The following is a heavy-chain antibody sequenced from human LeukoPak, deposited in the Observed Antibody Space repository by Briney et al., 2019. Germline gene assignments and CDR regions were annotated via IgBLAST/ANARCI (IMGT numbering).Heavy chain of an antibody. CDR1: GFTFSSYA. CDR3: ARSGGYDSGGSSYYYYMDV. V-gene: IGHV3-21*01. CDR2: ISSSSSYI. D-gene: IGHD5-12*01. Sequence: GGSLRLSCAASGFTFSSYAMNWVRQAPGKGLEWVSSISSSSSYIYYADSVKGRFTISRDNAKNSLYLQMNSLRAEDTAVYCCARSGGYDSGGSSYYYYMDVWGKGTTVTVSS. J-gene: IGHJ6*03.